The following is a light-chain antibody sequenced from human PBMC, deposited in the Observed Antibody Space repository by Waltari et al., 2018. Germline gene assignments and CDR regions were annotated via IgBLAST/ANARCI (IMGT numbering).Light chain of an antibody. CDR2: DND. V-gene: IGLV1-51*01. Sequence: QSVLTQPPSVSATPGQKVTISCSGSRSTIGTNYVSWYQQLPGTAPKLLIYDNDKRPSGIPDRFSGSKSGTSATLGITGLQTGDEADYYCGTWDSSLSAVVFGGGTKLTVL. CDR1: RSTIGTNY. J-gene: IGLJ2*01. CDR3: GTWDSSLSAVV.